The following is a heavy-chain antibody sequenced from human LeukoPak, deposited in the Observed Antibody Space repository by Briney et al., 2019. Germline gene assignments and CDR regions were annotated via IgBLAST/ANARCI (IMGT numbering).Heavy chain of an antibody. Sequence: ASVKVSCKASGYTFTSNYIHWVRQAPGQGLEWMGMIYPRDGSTSYAQKFQGRVTMTRDASTSTVYMELSSLRSEDTAVYYCARDRDGYIKYYFDYWGQGTLVTVSS. CDR1: GYTFTSNY. J-gene: IGHJ4*02. D-gene: IGHD5-24*01. V-gene: IGHV1-46*01. CDR3: ARDRDGYIKYYFDY. CDR2: IYPRDGST.